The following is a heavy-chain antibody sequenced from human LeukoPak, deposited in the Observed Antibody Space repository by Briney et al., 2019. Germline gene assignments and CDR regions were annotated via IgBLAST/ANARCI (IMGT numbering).Heavy chain of an antibody. J-gene: IGHJ4*02. V-gene: IGHV5-51*01. Sequence: GESLKISCKGSGYSFTSYWIGWVRQMPGKGPEWVGIIYPADSDTRYSPSFQGQVTISADKSINTAYVQWSSLRASDTAMYYCARQGDYANQYFDYWGQGTLVTVSS. CDR3: ARQGDYANQYFDY. D-gene: IGHD4-17*01. CDR1: GYSFTSYW. CDR2: IYPADSDT.